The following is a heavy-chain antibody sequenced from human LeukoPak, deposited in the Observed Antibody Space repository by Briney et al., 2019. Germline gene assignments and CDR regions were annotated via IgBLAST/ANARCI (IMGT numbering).Heavy chain of an antibody. CDR1: GITFRSYA. Sequence: GGSLRLSCAASGITFRSYAMHWGRQAPGKGLERVAVISYDGSNKYYADSVKGRFTISRDNSKNTLYLQMNSLRAEDTAVYYCARDRGSSGWPDYWGQGTLVTVSS. CDR3: ARDRGSSGWPDY. D-gene: IGHD6-19*01. V-gene: IGHV3-30*04. CDR2: ISYDGSNK. J-gene: IGHJ4*02.